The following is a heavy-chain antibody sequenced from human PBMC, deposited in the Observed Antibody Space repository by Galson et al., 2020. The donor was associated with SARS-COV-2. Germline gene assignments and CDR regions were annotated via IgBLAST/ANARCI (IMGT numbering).Heavy chain of an antibody. CDR2: IESDGRDQ. Sequence: GESLKISCEASGFTFSGYPMHWVRQAPGKGLEWVADIESDGRDQYCADSVKGRFTISRDNSKNTVYLQMNSLRIEDTAVYYCARDLTGSIDYWGQGTLVTVSS. J-gene: IGHJ4*02. CDR3: ARDLTGSIDY. D-gene: IGHD6-13*01. V-gene: IGHV3-30*04. CDR1: GFTFSGYP.